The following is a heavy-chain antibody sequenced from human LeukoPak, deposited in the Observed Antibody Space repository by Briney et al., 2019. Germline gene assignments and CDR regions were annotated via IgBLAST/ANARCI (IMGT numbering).Heavy chain of an antibody. D-gene: IGHD2-2*02. J-gene: IGHJ6*02. CDR1: GGSFSRNA. CDR2: FIPILGIA. Sequence: SVKVSCKASGGSFSRNAISWVRPAPGQGLEWMGRFIPILGIATYAQKFQGRVTITADRSTSTAYMEVSSLRSEDTAVYYCARIQAVGVPVAIDAYYSYGMDVWGQGTAVTVSS. V-gene: IGHV1-69*04. CDR3: ARIQAVGVPVAIDAYYSYGMDV.